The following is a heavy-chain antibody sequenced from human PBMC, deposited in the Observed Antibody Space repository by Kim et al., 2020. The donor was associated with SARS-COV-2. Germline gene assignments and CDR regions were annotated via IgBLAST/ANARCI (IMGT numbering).Heavy chain of an antibody. CDR3: ARGGTMVRGVIRFAHLFDP. Sequence: SETLSLTCAVYGGSFSGYYWSWIRQPPGKGLEWIGEINHSGSTNYNPSLKSRVTISVDTSKNQFSLKLSSVTAADTAVYYCARGGTMVRGVIRFAHLFDPWGQGTLVTVSS. V-gene: IGHV4-34*01. CDR1: GGSFSGYY. CDR2: INHSGST. J-gene: IGHJ5*02. D-gene: IGHD3-10*01.